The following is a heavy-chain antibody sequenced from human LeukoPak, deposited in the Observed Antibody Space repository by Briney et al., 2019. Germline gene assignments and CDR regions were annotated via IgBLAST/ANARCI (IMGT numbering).Heavy chain of an antibody. V-gene: IGHV3-23*01. CDR3: AKDILVSSGWYGVFDY. CDR1: GFTFNNYA. CDR2: ISGSGGST. Sequence: PGGSLRLSCAASGFTFNNYAMSGLRQAPGNGLEWLLAISGSGGSTYYADSVKSRFTISRDNSKNTLYLQMSSLRAEDTALYYCAKDILVSSGWYGVFDYWGQGTLVTVSS. J-gene: IGHJ4*02. D-gene: IGHD6-19*01.